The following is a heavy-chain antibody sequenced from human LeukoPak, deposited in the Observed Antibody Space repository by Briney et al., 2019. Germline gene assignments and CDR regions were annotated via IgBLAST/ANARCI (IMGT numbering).Heavy chain of an antibody. CDR1: GFTFSSYA. CDR2: ISYDGSYK. Sequence: PGRSLGLSCAASGFTFSSYAMHWVRQAPGKGLEWVAVISYDGSYKSYADSVKGRFTISRDNSKNTLYLQMNSLRVEDTAVYYCAKVAKYYYGSETYYFFEHWGQGTPVTASS. CDR3: AKVAKYYYGSETYYFFEH. J-gene: IGHJ4*02. D-gene: IGHD3-10*01. V-gene: IGHV3-30*04.